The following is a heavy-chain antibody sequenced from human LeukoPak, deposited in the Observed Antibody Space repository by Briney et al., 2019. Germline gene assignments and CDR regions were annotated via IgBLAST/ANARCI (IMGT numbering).Heavy chain of an antibody. CDR3: ARDYGDHDVFDY. V-gene: IGHV3-23*01. Sequence: PGGSLRLSCAASGFTFSSYAMSWVRQAPGKGLEWISAISGSGGSTYYADSVKGRFTISRDNAKNSLYLQMNSLRAEDTAVYYCARDYGDHDVFDYWGQGTLVTVSS. D-gene: IGHD4-17*01. J-gene: IGHJ4*02. CDR1: GFTFSSYA. CDR2: ISGSGGST.